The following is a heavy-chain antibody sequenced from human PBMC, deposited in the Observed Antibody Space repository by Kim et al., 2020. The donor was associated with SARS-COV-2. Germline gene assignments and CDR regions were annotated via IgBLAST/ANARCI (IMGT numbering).Heavy chain of an antibody. CDR2: ISWDGGST. CDR3: AKGGQQLIDY. D-gene: IGHD6-13*01. Sequence: GGSLRLSCAASGFTFDDYTMHWVRQAPGKGLEWVSLISWDGGSTYYADSVKGRFTISRDNSKNSLYLQMNSLRTEDTALYYCAKGGQQLIDYWGQGTLVTVSS. J-gene: IGHJ4*02. CDR1: GFTFDDYT. V-gene: IGHV3-43*01.